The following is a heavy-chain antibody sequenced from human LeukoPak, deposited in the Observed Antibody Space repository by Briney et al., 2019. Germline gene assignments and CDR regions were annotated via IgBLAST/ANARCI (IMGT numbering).Heavy chain of an antibody. J-gene: IGHJ4*02. CDR2: IYYSGST. CDR3: ARAGVGHYFDY. CDR1: GGSISSGDYY. D-gene: IGHD2-2*01. Sequence: SETLSLTCTVSGGSISSGDYYWSWIRQHPGKGLEWIGYIYYSGSTCYNPSLKSRVTISVDTSKNQFSLKLSSVTAADTAVYYCARAGVGHYFDYWGQGTLVTVSS. V-gene: IGHV4-31*03.